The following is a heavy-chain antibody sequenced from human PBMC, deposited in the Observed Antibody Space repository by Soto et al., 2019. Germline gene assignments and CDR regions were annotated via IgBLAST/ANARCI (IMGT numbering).Heavy chain of an antibody. CDR2: ITATGGST. J-gene: IGHJ3*01. CDR3: AKRWSGNNWTIRGVFVL. V-gene: IGHV3-23*01. D-gene: IGHD3-10*01. Sequence: GGSLRLSCAASGFTFSNYAMSWVRQAPGKGLEWVSGITATGGSTYHADSVNGRFTISRDNSKNILYLQLSSLRVGDTALHYCAKRWSGNNWTIRGVFVLWGQGTMVTLSS. CDR1: GFTFSNYA.